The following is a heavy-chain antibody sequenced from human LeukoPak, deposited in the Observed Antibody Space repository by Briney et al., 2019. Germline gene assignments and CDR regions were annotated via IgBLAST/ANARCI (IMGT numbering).Heavy chain of an antibody. Sequence: ASVKVSCKASGYTLTSYGISWVRQAPGQGLEWLGWISAYDGNTNYAQKFQDRVTLTTDTSTSTAYMELRSLRSDDTAVYYCAREYYYDASTYYPLDHWGQGTLVTVSS. J-gene: IGHJ4*02. CDR1: GYTLTSYG. CDR2: ISAYDGNT. D-gene: IGHD3-22*01. V-gene: IGHV1-18*01. CDR3: AREYYYDASTYYPLDH.